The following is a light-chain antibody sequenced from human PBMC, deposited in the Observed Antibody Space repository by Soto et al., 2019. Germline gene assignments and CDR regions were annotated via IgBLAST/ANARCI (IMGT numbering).Light chain of an antibody. CDR3: QQYNNWPPWT. CDR1: QSVSSN. Sequence: EIVMTQSRATLSVSPGERATLSCRASQSVSSNLAWYQQKHGQAPRLLIYGASTRATGIPARFSGSGSGTEFTLTLSSLQSEDFAVYYCQQYNNWPPWTFGQGTKVEIK. CDR2: GAS. J-gene: IGKJ1*01. V-gene: IGKV3-15*01.